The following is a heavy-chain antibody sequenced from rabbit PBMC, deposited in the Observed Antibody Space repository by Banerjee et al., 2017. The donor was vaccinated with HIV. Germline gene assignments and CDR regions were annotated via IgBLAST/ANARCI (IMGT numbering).Heavy chain of an antibody. CDR1: GFSFSSSYY. CDR2: IYTGSAGT. V-gene: IGHV1S45*01. D-gene: IGHD7-1*01. J-gene: IGHJ4*01. CDR3: ARSYTGYVTYGWNL. Sequence: QEQLVESGGGLVQPEGSLTLTCTASGFSFSSSYYMCWVRQAPGKGLEWIGCIYTGSAGTYYASWAKGRFTISKTSSTTVTLQVTSLTAADTATYFCARSYTGYVTYGWNLWGPGTLVTVS.